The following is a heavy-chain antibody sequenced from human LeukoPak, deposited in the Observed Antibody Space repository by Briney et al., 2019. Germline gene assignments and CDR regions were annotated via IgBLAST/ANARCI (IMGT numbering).Heavy chain of an antibody. CDR1: GGSISSYY. CDR3: ARQYYDFWSDPNPYWFDP. CDR2: INYSGST. Sequence: SETLSLTCTVSGGSISSYYWSWIRQPPGKGLEWIGYINYSGSTNYNPSLKSRVTISVDTSKNQFSLRLSSVTAADTAVYYCARQYYDFWSDPNPYWFDPWGQGTLVTVSS. J-gene: IGHJ5*02. D-gene: IGHD3-3*01. V-gene: IGHV4-59*01.